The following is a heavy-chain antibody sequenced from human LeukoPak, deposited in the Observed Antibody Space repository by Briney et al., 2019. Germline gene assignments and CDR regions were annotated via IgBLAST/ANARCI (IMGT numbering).Heavy chain of an antibody. V-gene: IGHV3-23*01. J-gene: IGHJ4*02. CDR1: GFTFANYA. D-gene: IGHD2-2*01. CDR3: VKESPYPEGSTARIYYFDN. CDR2: LTPAGTT. Sequence: GGSLRLSCAASGFTFANYAMSWVRQAPGKGLEWVSALTPAGTTFYADIVKGRFNVSRDNSKNTLSLQMNSLRAEDTAVYYCVKESPYPEGSTARIYYFDNWGQGTLVTVSS.